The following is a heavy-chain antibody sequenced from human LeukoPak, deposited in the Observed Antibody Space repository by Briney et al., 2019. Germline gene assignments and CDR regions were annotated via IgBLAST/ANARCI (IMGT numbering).Heavy chain of an antibody. CDR2: IYYSGST. D-gene: IGHD5-12*01. Sequence: SETLSLTCTVSGGSISIYYWSWIRQPPGKGLEWIGYIYYSGSTNYNPSLKSRVTISVDTSKNQFSLKLSSVTAADTAVYYCARGEMATIPNFDYWGQGTLVTVSS. J-gene: IGHJ4*02. CDR1: GGSISIYY. V-gene: IGHV4-59*01. CDR3: ARGEMATIPNFDY.